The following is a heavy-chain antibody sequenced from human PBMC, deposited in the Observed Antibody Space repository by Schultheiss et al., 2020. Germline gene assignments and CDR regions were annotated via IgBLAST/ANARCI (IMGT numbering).Heavy chain of an antibody. CDR2: INSDGSST. D-gene: IGHD5-24*01. J-gene: IGHJ4*02. Sequence: GGSLRLSCAASGFTFSSYWMHWVRQAPGKGLVWVSRINSDGSSTSYADSVKGRFTISRDNAKNTLYLQMNSLRAEDTAVYYCASRDGYTDIDYWGLGTLVTVSA. CDR3: ASRDGYTDIDY. V-gene: IGHV3-74*01. CDR1: GFTFSSYW.